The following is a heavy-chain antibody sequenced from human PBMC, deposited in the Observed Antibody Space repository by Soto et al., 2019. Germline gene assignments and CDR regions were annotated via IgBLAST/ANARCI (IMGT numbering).Heavy chain of an antibody. CDR1: GGTFSTYA. V-gene: IGHV1-69*12. CDR3: ASGIQLWLRRINNGYSG. Sequence: QVQLVQSGAEVKKPESSVKVSCKAPGGTFSTYAISWVRQAPGQGLEWMGGIIPMFGTANYAQRFQDRVTITADDSTNTVYMELSSLRSEAPAVYFCASGIQLWLRRINNGYSGWGQGTLVTVSS. J-gene: IGHJ4*02. CDR2: IIPMFGTA. D-gene: IGHD5-18*01.